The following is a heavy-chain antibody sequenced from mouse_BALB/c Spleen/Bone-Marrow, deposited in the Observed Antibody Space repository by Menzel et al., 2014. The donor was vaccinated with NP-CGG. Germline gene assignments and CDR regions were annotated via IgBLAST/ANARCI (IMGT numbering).Heavy chain of an antibody. CDR2: INPGSGGT. CDR1: GYAFTNYL. D-gene: IGHD1-1*01. Sequence: QVQLKESGAELVRPGTSAKVSCKASGYAFTNYLIEWVKQRPGQGLEGFGVINPGSGGTNYNEKFKGKATLTADKSSSTAYMQLSSLTSDDAAVYFCARGITTGYFDYWGQGTTLTVSS. J-gene: IGHJ2*01. CDR3: ARGITTGYFDY. V-gene: IGHV1-54*01.